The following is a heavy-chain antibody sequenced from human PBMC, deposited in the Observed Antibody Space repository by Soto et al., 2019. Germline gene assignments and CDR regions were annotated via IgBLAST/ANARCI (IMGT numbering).Heavy chain of an antibody. Sequence: PSETLSLTCTVSGGSISSGGYYWSWIRQHPGKGLEWIGYIYYSGSTYYNPSLKSRVTISVDTSKNQSSLKLSSVTAADTAVYYCARGTYDFWSGYYEYNWFDPWGQGTLVTVSS. CDR1: GGSISSGGYY. D-gene: IGHD3-3*01. J-gene: IGHJ5*02. V-gene: IGHV4-31*03. CDR2: IYYSGST. CDR3: ARGTYDFWSGYYEYNWFDP.